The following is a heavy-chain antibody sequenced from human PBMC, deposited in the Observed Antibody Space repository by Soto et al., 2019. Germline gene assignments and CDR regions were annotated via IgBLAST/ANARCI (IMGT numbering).Heavy chain of an antibody. CDR2: IVVGSGNT. J-gene: IGHJ4*02. CDR3: AASLQYTRNWNYGY. Sequence: SVEVSCKASGFTFTSSAVQWVRQARGQRLEWIGWIVVGSGNTNYAQKFQERVTITRDMSTSTAYMELSSLRSEDTAVYYCAASLQYTRNWNYGYWGQGTLVTVSS. D-gene: IGHD1-7*01. V-gene: IGHV1-58*01. CDR1: GFTFTSSA.